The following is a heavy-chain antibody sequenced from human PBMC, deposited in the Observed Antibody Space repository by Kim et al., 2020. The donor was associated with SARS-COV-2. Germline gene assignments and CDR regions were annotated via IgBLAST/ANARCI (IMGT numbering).Heavy chain of an antibody. CDR2: IYSGGSST. V-gene: IGHV3-23*03. CDR3: AREQEIDYGDSPDAFDI. Sequence: GGSLRLSCAASGFTFSSYAMSWVRQAPGKGLEWVSVIYSGGSSTYYADSVKGRFTISRDNSKNTLYLQMNSLRAEDTAVYYCAREQEIDYGDSPDAFDIWGQGTMVTVSS. J-gene: IGHJ3*02. CDR1: GFTFSSYA. D-gene: IGHD4-17*01.